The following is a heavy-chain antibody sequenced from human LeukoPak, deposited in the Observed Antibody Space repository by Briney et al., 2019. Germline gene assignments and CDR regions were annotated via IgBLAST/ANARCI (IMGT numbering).Heavy chain of an antibody. D-gene: IGHD3-22*01. Sequence: ASVKVSCKASGYTFTNYYVHWVRQAPGQGLEWMGMINPSGGSTTYAQKFQGRVTMTRDMSTSTVYMELSSLRSDDTAVYYCARDQGYYYDSSGLDYWGQGTLVTVSS. V-gene: IGHV1-46*01. J-gene: IGHJ4*02. CDR2: INPSGGST. CDR3: ARDQGYYYDSSGLDY. CDR1: GYTFTNYY.